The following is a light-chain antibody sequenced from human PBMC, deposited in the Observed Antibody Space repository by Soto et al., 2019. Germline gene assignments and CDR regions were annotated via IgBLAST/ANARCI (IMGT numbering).Light chain of an antibody. V-gene: IGLV2-14*01. CDR3: HSYTSSSTRV. Sequence: QSALTQPASVSGSPGQSITISCTGTSSDVGGYNYVPWYQQHPGKAPKLMIYEVNNRPSGVSNRFSGSKSGNTASLTISGLQAEDEADYYCHSYTSSSTRVFGGGTKLTVL. CDR1: SSDVGGYNY. CDR2: EVN. J-gene: IGLJ2*01.